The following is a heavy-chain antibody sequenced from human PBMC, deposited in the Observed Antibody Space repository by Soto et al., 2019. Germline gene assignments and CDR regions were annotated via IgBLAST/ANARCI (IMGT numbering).Heavy chain of an antibody. V-gene: IGHV2-70*01. CDR3: SRAVGGFTYGYPDY. D-gene: IGHD5-18*01. CDR2: IDWADDK. Sequence: ESGPTLVNPTQPLTLTCTFSGFSLSTTGMCVSWIRQPPGKALEWLALIDWADDKYYSTSLKTRLTISKDTSKNQVVLTMTTVEPVDTATYFCSRAVGGFTYGYPDYWGQGTLVTVSS. J-gene: IGHJ4*02. CDR1: GFSLSTTGMC.